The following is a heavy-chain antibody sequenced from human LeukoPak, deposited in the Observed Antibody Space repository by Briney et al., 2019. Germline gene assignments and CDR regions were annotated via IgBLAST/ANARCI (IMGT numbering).Heavy chain of an antibody. CDR1: GGSISSYY. Sequence: PSETLSLTCTVSGGSISSYYWSWIRQPPGKGLEWIGYIYYSGSINYNPSLKSRVTISVDTSKNQFSLKLSSVTAADTAVYYCARRELGWYFDLWGRGTLVTVSS. CDR2: IYYSGSI. D-gene: IGHD1-7*01. J-gene: IGHJ2*01. V-gene: IGHV4-59*08. CDR3: ARRELGWYFDL.